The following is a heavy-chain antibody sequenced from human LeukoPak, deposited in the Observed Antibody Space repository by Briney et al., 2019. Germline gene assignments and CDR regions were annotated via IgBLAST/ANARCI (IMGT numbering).Heavy chain of an antibody. Sequence: GASVKVSCKASGGTFSSYAISWVRQAPGQGLEWVGRIIPIFGTANYAQKFQGRVTITTDESTSTANMELSSLRSEDTAVYYCAGATGFGYFRFDYWGQGTLVTVSS. CDR3: AGATGFGYFRFDY. D-gene: IGHD3-22*01. CDR1: GGTFSSYA. J-gene: IGHJ4*02. CDR2: IIPIFGTA. V-gene: IGHV1-69*05.